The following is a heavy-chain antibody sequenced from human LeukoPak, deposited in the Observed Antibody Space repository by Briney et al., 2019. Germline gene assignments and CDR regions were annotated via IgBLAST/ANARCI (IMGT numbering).Heavy chain of an antibody. CDR2: VGGSGVST. D-gene: IGHD3-22*01. CDR3: AKAFYYDSSGRDAFDI. Sequence: GGSLRLPCAASGFSFSGYAMSWVRQAPGKGLEWVSAVGGSGVSTYYADSVKGRFTVSRDNSKNTLSLQMNSLRAEDTALYYCAKAFYYDSSGRDAFDIWGQGTMVTVSS. V-gene: IGHV3-23*01. CDR1: GFSFSGYA. J-gene: IGHJ3*02.